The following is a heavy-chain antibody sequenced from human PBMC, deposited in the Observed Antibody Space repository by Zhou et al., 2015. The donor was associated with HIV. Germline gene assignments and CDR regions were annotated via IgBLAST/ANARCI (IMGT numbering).Heavy chain of an antibody. Sequence: QVQLVQSGAEVKKPGASVKVSCKASGYTFTSYYMHWVRQAPGQGLEWMGIINPSGGSTSYAQKFQGRVTMTRDTSTSTVYMELSSLRSEDTAVYYCAREWYSSGWSGLGYFDYWGQGNPGHRLL. CDR2: INPSGGST. J-gene: IGHJ4*02. CDR1: GYTFTSYY. D-gene: IGHD6-19*01. CDR3: AREWYSSGWSGLGYFDY. V-gene: IGHV1-46*01.